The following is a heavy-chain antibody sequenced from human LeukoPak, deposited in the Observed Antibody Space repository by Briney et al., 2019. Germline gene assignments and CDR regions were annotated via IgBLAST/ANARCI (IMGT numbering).Heavy chain of an antibody. Sequence: PGGSLRLSCAASGFTFSTYSMNWVRQAPGKGLEWVSSISTSSRYIYYGDSVRGRFTISRHNAKKSLYLEMDSLRAEDTAVYYCARGLWGVTGRGDAFDIWGQGTMVTVFS. J-gene: IGHJ3*02. CDR3: ARGLWGVTGRGDAFDI. D-gene: IGHD3-9*01. V-gene: IGHV3-21*01. CDR2: ISTSSRYI. CDR1: GFTFSTYS.